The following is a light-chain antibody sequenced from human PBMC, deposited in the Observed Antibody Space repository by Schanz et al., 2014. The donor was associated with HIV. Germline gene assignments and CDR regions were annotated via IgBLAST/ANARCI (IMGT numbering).Light chain of an antibody. CDR3: SSYAGSNNLL. CDR2: EVS. CDR1: SSDVGGYNY. J-gene: IGLJ2*01. V-gene: IGLV2-8*01. Sequence: QSALTQPRSVSGSPGQSVTISCTGTSSDVGGYNYVSWYQQHPGKAPKLMIYEVSKRPSGVPDRFSGSKSDNTASLTVSGLQAEDEADYYCSSYAGSNNLLFGGGTKLTVL.